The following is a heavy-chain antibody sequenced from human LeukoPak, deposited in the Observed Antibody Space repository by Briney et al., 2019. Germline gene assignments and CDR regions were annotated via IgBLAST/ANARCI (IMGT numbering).Heavy chain of an antibody. V-gene: IGHV3-33*06. D-gene: IGHD6-6*01. CDR1: GFTFSSYG. J-gene: IGHJ4*02. CDR3: AKAGSSSRDLDY. Sequence: SGGSLRLSCAASGFTFSSYGMHWVRQAPGKGLEWVAVIWSDGSNKYYADSVKGRFTVSRDNSKNTLYLQMNSLRAEDTAVYYCAKAGSSSRDLDYWGQGTLVTVSS. CDR2: IWSDGSNK.